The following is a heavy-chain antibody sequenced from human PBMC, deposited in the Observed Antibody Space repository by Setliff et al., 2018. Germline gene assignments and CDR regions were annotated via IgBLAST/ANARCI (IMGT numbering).Heavy chain of an antibody. V-gene: IGHV3-30*12. Sequence: LSLSCAASGFTSNMYGVHWVRQAPGRGLEWVAYVRHDGSNENYADSVKGRFTVSRDNARNSLYLQMNSLRAEDTAVYYCARAPFSSGWYGGWEYYFDYWGQGTQVTVS. CDR3: ARAPFSSGWYGGWEYYFDY. CDR2: VRHDGSNE. CDR1: GFTSNMYG. D-gene: IGHD6-19*01. J-gene: IGHJ4*02.